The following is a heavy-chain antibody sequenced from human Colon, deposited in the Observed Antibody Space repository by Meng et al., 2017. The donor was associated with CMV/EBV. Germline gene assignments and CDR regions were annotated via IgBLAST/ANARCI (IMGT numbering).Heavy chain of an antibody. Sequence: QVPLVQSWAEMGIPGAAVKVSSKASRYGFTGYYIHWVRQAPGQGLEWMGWMDPTTGRTDYAQKFQGTVTMTRDTSISTAYLELSRLTSDDTAVYYCARHSSYVWGSHHWGQGTLVTVSS. CDR1: RYGFTGYY. V-gene: IGHV1-2*02. D-gene: IGHD3-16*01. CDR2: MDPTTGRT. CDR3: ARHSSYVWGSHH. J-gene: IGHJ1*01.